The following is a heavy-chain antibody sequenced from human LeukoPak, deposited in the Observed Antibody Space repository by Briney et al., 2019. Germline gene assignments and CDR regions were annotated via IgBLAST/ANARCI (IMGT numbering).Heavy chain of an antibody. Sequence: SETLSLTCTVSGGSLSSYYWSWIRQPPGKGLEWIGYIYYSGSTNYNPSPKSRVTISVDTSKNQFSLKLSSVTAADTAVYYCARAMQLEPNFDYWGQGTLVTVSS. CDR1: GGSLSSYY. J-gene: IGHJ4*02. D-gene: IGHD6-13*01. CDR3: ARAMQLEPNFDY. V-gene: IGHV4-59*01. CDR2: IYYSGST.